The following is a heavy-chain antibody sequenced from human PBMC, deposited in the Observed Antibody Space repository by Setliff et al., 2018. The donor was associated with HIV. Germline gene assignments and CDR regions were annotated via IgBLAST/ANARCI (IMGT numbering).Heavy chain of an antibody. CDR3: VTFSSGLGYHDIFDI. Sequence: ASVKVSCKASGYTFTTHYIHWVRQAPGQGLQWMGWINTESGNTNFAQKFEGRVALTRDTSISTAYMDLRRLRSDDTAVYYCVTFSSGLGYHDIFDIWGQGTMVTVSS. D-gene: IGHD3-22*01. V-gene: IGHV1-2*02. CDR1: GYTFTTHY. CDR2: INTESGNT. J-gene: IGHJ3*02.